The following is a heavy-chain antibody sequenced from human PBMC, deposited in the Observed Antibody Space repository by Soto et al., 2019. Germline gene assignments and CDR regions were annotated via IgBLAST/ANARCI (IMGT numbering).Heavy chain of an antibody. V-gene: IGHV1-3*01. J-gene: IGHJ4*02. CDR2: INAGNGNT. D-gene: IGHD2-2*01. CDR3: ARDRTMYQLPAYYFDY. CDR1: GYTFTSYA. Sequence: ASVKVSCKASGYTFTSYAMHWVRQAPGQRLEWMGWINAGNGNTKYSQKFQGRVTITRDTSASTAYMELSSLRSEDTAVYYCARDRTMYQLPAYYFDYWGQGTLVTVS.